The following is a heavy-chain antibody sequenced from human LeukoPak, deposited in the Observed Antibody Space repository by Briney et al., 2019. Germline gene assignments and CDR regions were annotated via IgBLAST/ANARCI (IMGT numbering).Heavy chain of an antibody. J-gene: IGHJ4*02. CDR3: AKDAQRGFDYSNSLEY. CDR1: QFRFPFSHYG. D-gene: IGHD4-11*01. Sequence: PGGSLTLSCVASQFRFPFSHYGMHWVRQAPGRGLEWVAVIWSDGTNQYYADSVKGRFTISRDNPKNTVYLQMNSLRAEDTAVYFCAKDAQRGFDYSNSLEYWGQGTLVTVSS. CDR2: IWSDGTNQ. V-gene: IGHV3-33*06.